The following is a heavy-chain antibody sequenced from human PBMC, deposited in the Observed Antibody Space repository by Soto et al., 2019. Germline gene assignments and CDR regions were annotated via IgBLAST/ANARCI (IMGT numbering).Heavy chain of an antibody. V-gene: IGHV4-4*07. D-gene: IGHD5-12*01. CDR2: IYTSGST. CDR3: ARDYSGYGGYNWFDP. Sequence: SETLSLTCTVSCGSISSYYWSWIRQPAGKGLEWIGRIYTSGSTNYNPSLKSRVTMSVDTSKNQFSLKLSSVTAADTAVYYCARDYSGYGGYNWFDPWGQGTLVTVSS. J-gene: IGHJ5*02. CDR1: CGSISSYY.